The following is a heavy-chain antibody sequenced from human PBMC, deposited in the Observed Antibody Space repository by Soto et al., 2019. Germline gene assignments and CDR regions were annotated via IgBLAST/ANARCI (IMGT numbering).Heavy chain of an antibody. Sequence: ASVKVSCKASGYTFTSYDINWVRQATGQGLEWMGWMNPNSGNTGYAQKFQGRVTMTRNTSISTAYRELSSLRSEDTAVYYCARGRATYCGSACYWRAYGMYVWGQRTTVTVSS. CDR1: GYTFTSYD. CDR2: MNPNSGNT. CDR3: ARGRATYCGSACYWRAYGMYV. V-gene: IGHV1-8*01. D-gene: IGHD2-21*02. J-gene: IGHJ6*02.